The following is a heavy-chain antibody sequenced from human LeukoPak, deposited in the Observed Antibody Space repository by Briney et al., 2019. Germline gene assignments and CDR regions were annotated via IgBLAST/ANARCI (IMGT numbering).Heavy chain of an antibody. CDR1: GFTFSSYA. Sequence: PGGSLRLSCAASGFTFSSYAMHWVRQAPVKGLEWVAVISYDGSNKYYADSVKGRFTISRDNSKNTLYLQMNSLRAEDTAVYYCARDWGQLERIGGWFDPWGQGTLVTVSS. D-gene: IGHD1-1*01. CDR2: ISYDGSNK. CDR3: ARDWGQLERIGGWFDP. J-gene: IGHJ5*01. V-gene: IGHV3-30-3*01.